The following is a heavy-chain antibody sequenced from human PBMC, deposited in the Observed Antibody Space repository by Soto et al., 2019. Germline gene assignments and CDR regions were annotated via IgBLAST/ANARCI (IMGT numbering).Heavy chain of an antibody. CDR2: IYYSGST. V-gene: IGHV4-59*12. D-gene: IGHD3-10*01. CDR1: GGSISSNY. J-gene: IGHJ4*02. CDR3: ARENNVLPGGYFDY. Sequence: SETLSLTCTVSGGSISSNYWSWIRQPPGKGLEWIGYIYYSGSTNYNPSLKSRVTISVDKSKNQFSLKLSSVTAADTAVYYCARENNVLPGGYFDYWGQGTLVTVSS.